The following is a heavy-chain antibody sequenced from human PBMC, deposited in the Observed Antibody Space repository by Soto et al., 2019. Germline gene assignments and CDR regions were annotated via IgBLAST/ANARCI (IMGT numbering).Heavy chain of an antibody. Sequence: SETLSLTCTVSGGSISSYYWSWIRQPPGKGLEWIGYIYYSGSTNYNPSLKSRVTISVDTSKNQFSLKLSSVTAADTAVYYCARGSYDFWSGYHGMDVWGQGTTVTV. CDR1: GGSISSYY. CDR3: ARGSYDFWSGYHGMDV. V-gene: IGHV4-59*01. D-gene: IGHD3-3*01. J-gene: IGHJ6*02. CDR2: IYYSGST.